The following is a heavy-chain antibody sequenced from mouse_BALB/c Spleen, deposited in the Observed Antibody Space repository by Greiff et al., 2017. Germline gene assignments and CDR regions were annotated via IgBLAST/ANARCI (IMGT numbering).Heavy chain of an antibody. J-gene: IGHJ4*01. D-gene: IGHD1-1*01. CDR1: GFTFSSFG. CDR3: AISPIYYYGSSAMDY. Sequence: EVKLMESGGGLVQPGGSRKLSCAASGFTFSSFGMHWVRQAPEKGLEWVAYISSGSSTIYYADTVTGRFTISRDNPKNTLFLQMTSLRSEDTAMYYCAISPIYYYGSSAMDYWGQGTSVTVSS. CDR2: ISSGSSTI. V-gene: IGHV5-17*02.